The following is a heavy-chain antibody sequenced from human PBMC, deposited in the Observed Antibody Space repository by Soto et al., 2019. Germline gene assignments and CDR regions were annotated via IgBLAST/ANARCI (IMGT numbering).Heavy chain of an antibody. CDR1: GGTFSSYA. Sequence: QVQLVQSGAEVKKPGSSVKVSCKASGGTFSSYAISWVRQAPGQGLEWMGGIIPIFGTANYAQKFQGRVTITADKSTSTAYMELSSLRSEDTAVYYCARERSIIVLVNHAFDIWGQGTMVTVSS. D-gene: IGHD3-22*01. CDR2: IIPIFGTA. J-gene: IGHJ3*02. CDR3: ARERSIIVLVNHAFDI. V-gene: IGHV1-69*06.